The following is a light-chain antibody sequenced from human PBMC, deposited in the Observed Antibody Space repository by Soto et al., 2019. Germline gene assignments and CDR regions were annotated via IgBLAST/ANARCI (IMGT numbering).Light chain of an antibody. V-gene: IGKV4-1*01. J-gene: IGKJ1*01. Sequence: DIVMTQSPDSLAVSLGERATINGKSSQSVLYSSDNKTFLAWYQKKPGPPPKMLIYLASTRGPGVPDQFSGSGSGTDFTLIISSRQAEAVAFYYCQQYYSTPRTFGQGTRVEIK. CDR1: QSVLYSSDNKTF. CDR2: LAS. CDR3: QQYYSTPRT.